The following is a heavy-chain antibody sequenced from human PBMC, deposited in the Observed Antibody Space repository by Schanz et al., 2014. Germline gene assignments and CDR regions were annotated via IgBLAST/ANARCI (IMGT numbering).Heavy chain of an antibody. CDR1: GFTFSSYS. CDR2: VGRSTPDI. J-gene: IGHJ3*02. D-gene: IGHD2-21*01. Sequence: EVQLLESGGGLVQPGGSLRLSCTASGFTFSSYSMNWVRQAPGKGLEWVSYVGRSTPDIYYADSVKGRFTMSRDNAKNSVFLQMNSLRAEDTAVYYCARGGYSVVVISPTESFDIWGQGTMXTVSP. CDR3: ARGGYSVVVISPTESFDI. V-gene: IGHV3-48*01.